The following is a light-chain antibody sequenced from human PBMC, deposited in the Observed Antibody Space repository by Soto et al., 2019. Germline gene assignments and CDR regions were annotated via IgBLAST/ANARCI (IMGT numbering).Light chain of an antibody. V-gene: IGKV3-20*01. CDR2: GVS. Sequence: EIVLTQSPDTLSLSPGERVTLSCRASQTLPTYQLAWYQQKPGQPPRLLIYGVSSRATGIPERFSGSGSGTDFTLTITRLGPDDFGVYYCQHYDSSPWTFGRGTKV. J-gene: IGKJ1*01. CDR3: QHYDSSPWT. CDR1: QTLPTYQ.